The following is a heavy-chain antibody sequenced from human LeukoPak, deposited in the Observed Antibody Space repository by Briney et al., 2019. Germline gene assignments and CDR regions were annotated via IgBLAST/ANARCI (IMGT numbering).Heavy chain of an antibody. J-gene: IGHJ2*01. V-gene: IGHV1-18*01. D-gene: IGHD3-22*01. CDR3: ARGPVVDYYDSSGYRGWYFDL. Sequence: GASVTVSCKASGYTFTSYGISWLRQAPGQGLEWMGWISAYNGNTNYAQKLQGRVTMTTDTSTSTAYMELRSLRSDDTAVYYCARGPVVDYYDSSGYRGWYFDLWGRGTLVTVSS. CDR1: GYTFTSYG. CDR2: ISAYNGNT.